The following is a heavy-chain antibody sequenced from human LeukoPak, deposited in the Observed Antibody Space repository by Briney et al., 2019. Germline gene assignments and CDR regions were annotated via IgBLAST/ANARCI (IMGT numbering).Heavy chain of an antibody. Sequence: GGSLRLSGEASGFTFSSYWMSWVRQAPGKGLEWVANINQDGSERYYVDSLNGRFTISRDNAKNSLYLQMNSLRVEDTAVYYCARDKLVGATILDFWGQGTLVTVSS. V-gene: IGHV3-7*01. J-gene: IGHJ4*02. CDR2: INQDGSER. CDR3: ARDKLVGATILDF. CDR1: GFTFSSYW. D-gene: IGHD1-26*01.